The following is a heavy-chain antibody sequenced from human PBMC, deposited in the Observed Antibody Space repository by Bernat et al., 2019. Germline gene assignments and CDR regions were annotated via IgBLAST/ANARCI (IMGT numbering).Heavy chain of an antibody. J-gene: IGHJ6*02. CDR2: ISYDGSNK. D-gene: IGHD2-2*01. CDR3: ARDGGYCSSTSCYAFLITYYYYYGMDV. V-gene: IGHV3-30-3*01. CDR1: GFTFSSYA. Sequence: QVQLVESGGGVVQPGRSLRLSCAASGFTFSSYAMHWVRQAPGKGLEWVAVISYDGSNKYYADSGKGRFTISRDNSKNTLYLQMNSLRAEDTAVYYCARDGGYCSSTSCYAFLITYYYYYGMDVWGQGTTVTVSS.